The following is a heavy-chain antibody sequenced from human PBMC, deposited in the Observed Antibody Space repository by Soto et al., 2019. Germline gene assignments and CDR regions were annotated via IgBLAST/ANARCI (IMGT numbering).Heavy chain of an antibody. CDR3: ASGHCSGDCYSDY. D-gene: IGHD2-21*02. Sequence: ASVKVSCKASGYTFTNYLMHWVRQAPGQGPEWLGWISTGNGNTKWSQKFQGRVTITWDTSATTTYIELSSLRSEDTAVYYCASGHCSGDCYSDYWGQGTLVTVSS. V-gene: IGHV1-3*04. CDR2: ISTGNGNT. J-gene: IGHJ4*02. CDR1: GYTFTNYL.